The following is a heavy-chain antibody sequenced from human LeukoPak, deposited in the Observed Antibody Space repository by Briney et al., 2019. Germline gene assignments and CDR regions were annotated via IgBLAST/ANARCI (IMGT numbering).Heavy chain of an antibody. CDR1: GFTFSSYA. CDR2: ISGSGGAT. Sequence: GGSLRLSCAASGFTFSSYAMSWVRQAPGKGLEWVSSISGSGGATYYADSVKGRFTISRDISENTLYLQMNSLRAEDTAEYYCAKGINYYDSGSYFDYWGQGTLVTVSS. V-gene: IGHV3-23*01. D-gene: IGHD3-10*01. J-gene: IGHJ4*02. CDR3: AKGINYYDSGSYFDY.